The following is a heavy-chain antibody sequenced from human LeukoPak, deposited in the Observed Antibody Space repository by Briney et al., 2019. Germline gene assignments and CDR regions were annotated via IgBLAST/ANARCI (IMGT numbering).Heavy chain of an antibody. CDR2: IIYSGST. Sequence: SETLSLTCTASSGSISSTSYYWGWIRQPPGRGLEWIGGIIYSGSTNYNPSLKSRVTMSVDTSKNQFSLKLSSVTAADTAVYYCARGHDYGDPSAIWGQGTLVTVSS. V-gene: IGHV4-39*07. D-gene: IGHD4-17*01. CDR1: SGSISSTSYY. J-gene: IGHJ4*02. CDR3: ARGHDYGDPSAI.